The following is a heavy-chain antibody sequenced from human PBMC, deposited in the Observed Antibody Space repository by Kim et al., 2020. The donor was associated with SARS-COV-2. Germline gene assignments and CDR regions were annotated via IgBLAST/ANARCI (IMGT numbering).Heavy chain of an antibody. CDR2: T. CDR3: ARWRTAEYFQH. D-gene: IGHD3-3*01. Sequence: TNYAQKCQGRVTMTRDTSISTAYMELSRLRSDDTAVYYCARWRTAEYFQHWGQGTLVTVSS. J-gene: IGHJ1*01. V-gene: IGHV1-2*02.